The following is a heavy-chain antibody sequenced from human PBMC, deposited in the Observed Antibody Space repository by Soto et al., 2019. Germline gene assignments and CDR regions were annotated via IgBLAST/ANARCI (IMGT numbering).Heavy chain of an antibody. J-gene: IGHJ4*02. V-gene: IGHV3-23*01. Sequence: GALRLSCAASGFAFSSYAMSWVRQAPGKGLEWVSAISGSGGSTYYADSVKGRFTISRDDSKNSLYLQMNSLKTEDTAVYFCARDSSSCRASYCYFDNWGQGTLVTVSS. CDR1: GFAFSSYA. CDR2: ISGSGGST. D-gene: IGHD2-15*01. CDR3: ARDSSSCRASYCYFDN.